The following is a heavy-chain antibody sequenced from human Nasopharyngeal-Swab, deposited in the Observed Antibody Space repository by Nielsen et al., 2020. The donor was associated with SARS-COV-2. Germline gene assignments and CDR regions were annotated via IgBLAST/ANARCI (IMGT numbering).Heavy chain of an antibody. D-gene: IGHD3-3*01. CDR3: ARVELRFLEWYDY. V-gene: IGHV4-34*01. Sequence: SETLSLTCAVYGGSFSGYYWSWIRQPPGKGLEWTGEINHSGSTNYNPSRKSRVTISVDTSKNQFSLKLSSVTAADTAVYYCARVELRFLEWYDYWGQGTLVTVSS. CDR2: INHSGST. CDR1: GGSFSGYY. J-gene: IGHJ4*02.